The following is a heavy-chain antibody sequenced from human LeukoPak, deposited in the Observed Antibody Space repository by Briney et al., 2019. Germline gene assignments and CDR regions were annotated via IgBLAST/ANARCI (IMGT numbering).Heavy chain of an antibody. CDR1: GYTFSTYG. V-gene: IGHV1-18*01. Sequence: ASVKVSCKASGYTFSTYGISWVRQAPGQRLEWMGWISVYNGNTNYARKLQGRVTMTTDTSTSTAYMELRSLRSDDTAVYYCARDSPYSSSSLGFDFWGQGTLVTVSS. CDR2: ISVYNGNT. D-gene: IGHD6-13*01. J-gene: IGHJ4*02. CDR3: ARDSPYSSSSLGFDF.